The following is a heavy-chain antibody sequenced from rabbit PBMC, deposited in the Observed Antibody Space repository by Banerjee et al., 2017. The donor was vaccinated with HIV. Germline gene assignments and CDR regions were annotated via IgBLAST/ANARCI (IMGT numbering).Heavy chain of an antibody. CDR1: GFSFNNKYV. J-gene: IGHJ4*01. Sequence: QEQLEESGGDLVKPEGSLTLTCTASGFSFNNKYVMCWVRQAPGKGLEWIACINTSSGNTVYATWAKGRFTISKASWTTVTLQMTSLTAADTATYFCARDLAGAIGWNFNLWGPGTLVTDS. CDR3: ARDLAGAIGWNFNL. CDR2: INTSSGNT. D-gene: IGHD4-1*01. V-gene: IGHV1S45*01.